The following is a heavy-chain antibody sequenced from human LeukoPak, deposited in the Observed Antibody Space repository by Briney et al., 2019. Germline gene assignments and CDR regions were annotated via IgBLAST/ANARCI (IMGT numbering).Heavy chain of an antibody. J-gene: IGHJ2*01. CDR2: INHSGST. D-gene: IGHD4-17*01. V-gene: IGHV4-34*01. CDR3: ARRSAGVYGDHFRYWYFDL. CDR1: GGSFSGYY. Sequence: SETLSLTCAVCGGSFSGYYWSWIRQPPGKGLEWIGEINHSGSTNYNPSLKSRVTISVDTSKNQFSLKLSSVTAADTAVYYCARRSAGVYGDHFRYWYFDLWGRGTLVTVSS.